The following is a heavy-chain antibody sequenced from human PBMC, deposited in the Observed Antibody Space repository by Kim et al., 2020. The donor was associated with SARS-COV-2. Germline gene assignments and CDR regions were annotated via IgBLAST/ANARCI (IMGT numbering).Heavy chain of an antibody. D-gene: IGHD2-8*01. CDR2: ISGRGGSP. V-gene: IGHV3-23*01. Sequence: GGSLRLSCAASGFTFSNYGMYWVRQAPGKGLEWVSSISGRGGSPDYTDSVRGRFTISRDNSKCTLYLQMNSLRADDTAVYYCAKEQTNNVCILDYWGQGTVVTVSS. CDR3: AKEQTNNVCILDY. J-gene: IGHJ4*02. CDR1: GFTFSNYG.